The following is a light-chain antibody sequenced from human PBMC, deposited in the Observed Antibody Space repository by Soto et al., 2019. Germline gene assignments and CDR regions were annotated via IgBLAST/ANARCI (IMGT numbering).Light chain of an antibody. CDR2: DAS. J-gene: IGKJ4*01. CDR1: QSVSSY. V-gene: IGKV3-11*01. Sequence: EIVLTQSPATLSLSPGERATLSCRASQSVSSYLAWYQQKPGQAPRLLIYDASNKATGIPARFSGSGSGTEFTLTISSLEPEDFAVYYCQQRTNSGVTFGRGTKVEIK. CDR3: QQRTNSGVT.